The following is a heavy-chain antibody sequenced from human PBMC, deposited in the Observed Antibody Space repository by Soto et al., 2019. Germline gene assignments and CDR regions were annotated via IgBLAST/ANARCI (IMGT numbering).Heavy chain of an antibody. CDR2: IYYSGST. J-gene: IGHJ6*02. Sequence: SETLSLTCTVSGGSVSSGSYYWSWIRQPPGKGLEWIGYIYYSGSTNYNPSLKSRVTISVDTSKNQFSLKLSSVTAADTAVYYCARASTVSSTSYYYYGMDVWGQGATVTVSS. CDR3: ARASTVSSTSYYYYGMDV. D-gene: IGHD2-2*01. CDR1: GGSVSSGSYY. V-gene: IGHV4-61*01.